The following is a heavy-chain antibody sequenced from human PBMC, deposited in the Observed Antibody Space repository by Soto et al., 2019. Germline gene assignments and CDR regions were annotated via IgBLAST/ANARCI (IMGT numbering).Heavy chain of an antibody. Sequence: ASVKVSCKASGYTFTSYDINWVRQATGQGLEWMGWMNANSGNTGYAQKFQGRVTMTRNTFISTAYMELSSLRSEDTAVYYCARGWVMITFGGVYPADYWGQGTLVTVSS. CDR1: GYTFTSYD. D-gene: IGHD3-16*01. V-gene: IGHV1-8*01. CDR3: ARGWVMITFGGVYPADY. J-gene: IGHJ4*02. CDR2: MNANSGNT.